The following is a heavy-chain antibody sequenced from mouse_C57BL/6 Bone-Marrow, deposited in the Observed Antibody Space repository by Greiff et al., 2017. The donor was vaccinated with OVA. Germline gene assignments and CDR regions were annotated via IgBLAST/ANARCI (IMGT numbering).Heavy chain of an antibody. CDR2: ISSGGSYT. CDR3: ARPADY. V-gene: IGHV5-6*01. CDR1: GFTFSSYG. Sequence: EVKLQESGGDLVKPGGSLKLSCAASGFTFSSYGMSWVRQTPDKRLEWVATISSGGSYTYYPDSVKGRFTISRDNAKNTLYLQMSSLKSEDTAMYYCARPADYWGQGTTLTVSS. J-gene: IGHJ2*01.